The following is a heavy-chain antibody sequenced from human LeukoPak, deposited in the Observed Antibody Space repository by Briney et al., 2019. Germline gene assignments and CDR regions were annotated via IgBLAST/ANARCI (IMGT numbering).Heavy chain of an antibody. V-gene: IGHV4-34*01. J-gene: IGHJ6*03. Sequence: KPSETLSLTCAVYGGSLSAYYWSWIRQSPGKGLEWIGEINKSESSNYNPSLKSRVTISVDTSKNQVSLQLSSVTAADTAVYYCARGRYSNWERHYYMDVWGKGATVTVSS. CDR2: INKSESS. D-gene: IGHD4-11*01. CDR1: GGSLSAYY. CDR3: ARGRYSNWERHYYMDV.